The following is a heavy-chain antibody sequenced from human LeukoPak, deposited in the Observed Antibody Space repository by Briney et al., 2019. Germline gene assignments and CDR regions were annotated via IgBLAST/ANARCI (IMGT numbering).Heavy chain of an antibody. D-gene: IGHD3-10*01. J-gene: IGHJ6*03. Sequence: SVKVSCKASGGTFSSYAISWVRQAPGQGLEWMGGIIPIFGTANYAQKFQGRVTITADESTSTAYMELSSLRSEDTAVYYCARDGGTMVRGVISSPGRYYYYYMDVWGKGTTVTVSS. V-gene: IGHV1-69*13. CDR1: GGTFSSYA. CDR3: ARDGGTMVRGVISSPGRYYYYYMDV. CDR2: IIPIFGTA.